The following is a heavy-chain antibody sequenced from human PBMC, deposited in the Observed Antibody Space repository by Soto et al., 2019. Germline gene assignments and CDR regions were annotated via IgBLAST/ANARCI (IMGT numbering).Heavy chain of an antibody. CDR3: ARYGPGAGGPVYRFDP. V-gene: IGHV4-59*11. CDR1: GGSISNHY. Sequence: PSETLSLTCTVSGGSISNHYWSWIRQPPGKGLEWIGYIYYNGNTNYNPSLKSRVVISIDMSKNQFSLKLSSMTAADMAVYYCARYGPGAGGPVYRFDPWGQGTLVTVSS. CDR2: IYYNGNT. D-gene: IGHD1-20*01. J-gene: IGHJ5*02.